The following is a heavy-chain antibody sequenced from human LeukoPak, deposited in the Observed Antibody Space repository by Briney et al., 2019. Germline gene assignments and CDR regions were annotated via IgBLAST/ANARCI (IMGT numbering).Heavy chain of an antibody. CDR2: INPNSGAI. CDR3: ARDRGDDFLGGFDY. CDR1: GYTFTGYY. D-gene: IGHD3-3*01. V-gene: IGHV1-2*02. Sequence: ASVKVSCKASGYTFTGYYIHWVRQAPGQGLEWMGWINPNSGAIDYAQRFQGRVTVTRDTSISTAYMQLSGLRSDDTAVYYCARDRGDDFLGGFDYWGQGTLVTVSS. J-gene: IGHJ4*02.